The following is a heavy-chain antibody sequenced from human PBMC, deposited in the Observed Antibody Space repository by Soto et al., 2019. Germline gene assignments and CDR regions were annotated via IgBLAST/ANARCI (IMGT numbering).Heavy chain of an antibody. J-gene: IGHJ3*01. D-gene: IGHD5-12*01. Sequence: GGSLRLSCAASGFIFTNYAMNLVRQAPGKGLEWVSVIGGRGNSAYYADSGHGWFTISSDNTKNTLSHQMSSLTAADPGIYYCVREGRGSFDFWGRETMVAVSS. V-gene: IGHV3-23*01. CDR1: GFIFTNYA. CDR3: VREGRGSFDF. CDR2: IGGRGNSA.